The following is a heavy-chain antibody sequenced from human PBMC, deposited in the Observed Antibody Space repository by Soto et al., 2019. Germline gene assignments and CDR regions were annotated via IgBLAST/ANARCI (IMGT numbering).Heavy chain of an antibody. CDR2: IYYSGST. CDR3: ARVANYCVRSGQYSWFDP. Sequence: SETLSLTCTVSGGSISSSSYYWGWIRQPPGKGLEWIGSIYYSGSTYYDPSLKSRVTISVDTSKNQFSLKLSSVTDADTAVYYCARVANYCVRSGQYSWFDPLGQGTLVTVAS. J-gene: IGHJ5*02. D-gene: IGHD3-22*01. V-gene: IGHV4-39*01. CDR1: GGSISSSSYY.